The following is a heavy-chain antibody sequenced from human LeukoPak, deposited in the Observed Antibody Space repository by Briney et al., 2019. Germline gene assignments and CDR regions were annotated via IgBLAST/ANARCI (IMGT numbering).Heavy chain of an antibody. Sequence: PSETLSLTCTVSGGSISSYYWSWIRQPAGKGLEWIGRIYTSGSTNYNPSLKSRVTISVDTSKDQFSLKLSSVTAADTAVYYCARGLLRYCSSTSCYTRPLRWFDPWGQGTLVTVSS. CDR1: GGSISSYY. V-gene: IGHV4-4*07. CDR2: IYTSGST. J-gene: IGHJ5*02. CDR3: ARGLLRYCSSTSCYTRPLRWFDP. D-gene: IGHD2-2*02.